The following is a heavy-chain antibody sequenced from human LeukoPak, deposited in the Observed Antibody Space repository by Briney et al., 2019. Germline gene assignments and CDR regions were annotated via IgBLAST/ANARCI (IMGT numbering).Heavy chain of an antibody. CDR3: ARDQGYYDSSGPDY. D-gene: IGHD3-22*01. CDR2: ISAYNGDT. V-gene: IGHV1-18*01. Sequence: ASVKVSCKASGYTFTNYGISWVRQAPGQGLEWMGWISAYNGDTNYAQKLQGRVTMTTDTSTSTAYMELWSLRSDDTAVYYCARDQGYYDSSGPDYWGQGTLVTVSS. J-gene: IGHJ4*02. CDR1: GYTFTNYG.